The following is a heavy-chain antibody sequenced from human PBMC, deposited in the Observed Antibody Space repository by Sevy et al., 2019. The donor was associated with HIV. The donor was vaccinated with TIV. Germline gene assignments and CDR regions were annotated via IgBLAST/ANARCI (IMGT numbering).Heavy chain of an antibody. CDR1: GYTFTGYY. CDR3: ARGRGGQWLVPLGLDY. V-gene: IGHV1-2*02. CDR2: INPNSGGT. Sequence: ASVKVSCKASGYTFTGYYMHWVQQAPGQGLEWMGWINPNSGGTNYAQKFQGRVTMTRDTSISTAYMELSRLRSDDTAVYYCARGRGGQWLVPLGLDYWGQGTLVTVSS. D-gene: IGHD6-19*01. J-gene: IGHJ4*02.